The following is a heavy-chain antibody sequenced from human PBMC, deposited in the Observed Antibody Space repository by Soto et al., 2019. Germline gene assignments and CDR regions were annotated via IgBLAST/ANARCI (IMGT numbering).Heavy chain of an antibody. CDR3: ARAGWKDWFDP. V-gene: IGHV3-33*01. CDR2: IWYDGSNK. D-gene: IGHD1-1*01. J-gene: IGHJ5*02. Sequence: QVQLVQSGAEVKKPGASVKVSCKASGYTFTGYYMHWVRQAPGQGLEWMAVIWYDGSNKYYADSVKGRFTISRDNSKNTLYLQMNSLRAEDTAVYYCARAGWKDWFDPWGQGTLVTVSS. CDR1: GYTFTGYY.